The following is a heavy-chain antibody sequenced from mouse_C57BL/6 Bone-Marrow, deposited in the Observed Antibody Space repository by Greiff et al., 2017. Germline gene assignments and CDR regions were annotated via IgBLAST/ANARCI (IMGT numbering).Heavy chain of an antibody. J-gene: IGHJ2*01. CDR3: TTWYYGNSYVNYFDY. V-gene: IGHV14-4*01. Sequence: VQLQQSGAELVRPGASVKLSCTASGFNIKDDYMHWVKQRPEQGLEWIGWIDPENGDTEYASKFQGKATLPADKSSNTAYLQLSSLTSEDTAVYFCTTWYYGNSYVNYFDYWGQGTTVTVSS. D-gene: IGHD1-1*01. CDR2: IDPENGDT. CDR1: GFNIKDDY.